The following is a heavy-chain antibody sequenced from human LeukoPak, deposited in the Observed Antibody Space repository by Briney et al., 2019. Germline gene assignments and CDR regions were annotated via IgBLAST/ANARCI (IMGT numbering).Heavy chain of an antibody. CDR2: IYYSGST. V-gene: IGHV4-59*08. Sequence: SGTLSLTCTVSGGSISSYYWSWIRQPPGKGLEWIGYIYYSGSTNYNPSLKSRVTISVDTSKNQFSLKLSSVTAADTAVYYCASTGGDIDYWGQGTLVTVSS. J-gene: IGHJ4*02. D-gene: IGHD2-8*02. CDR1: GGSISSYY. CDR3: ASTGGDIDY.